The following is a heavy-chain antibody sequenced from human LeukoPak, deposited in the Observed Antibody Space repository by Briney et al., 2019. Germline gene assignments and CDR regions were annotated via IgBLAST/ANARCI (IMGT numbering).Heavy chain of an antibody. CDR2: IFPGDSET. V-gene: IGHV5-51*01. CDR1: GSNFVDYW. Sequence: GESLKISCKDSGSNFVDYWIGWVRQVPGRGLEWMAVIFPGDSETTYSPSFQGQVSISVDTSTNTAYLEWSSLKASDTAIYYCARHIAVAGYYYYGMDVWGQGTTVTVSS. D-gene: IGHD6-19*01. CDR3: ARHIAVAGYYYYGMDV. J-gene: IGHJ6*02.